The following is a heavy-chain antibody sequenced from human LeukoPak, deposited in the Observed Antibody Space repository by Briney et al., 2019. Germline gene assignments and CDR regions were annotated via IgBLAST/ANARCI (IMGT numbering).Heavy chain of an antibody. CDR1: GFTFSSYE. J-gene: IGHJ3*02. V-gene: IGHV3-48*03. CDR3: AKVRVGTLDAFDI. Sequence: PGGSLRLSCAASGFTFSSYEMNWVRQAPGKGLEWVSYISSSGSTIYYADSVKGRFTISRDNAKNTLYLQMNSLRAEDTAVYYCAKVRVGTLDAFDIWGQGTMVTVSS. D-gene: IGHD1-26*01. CDR2: ISSSGSTI.